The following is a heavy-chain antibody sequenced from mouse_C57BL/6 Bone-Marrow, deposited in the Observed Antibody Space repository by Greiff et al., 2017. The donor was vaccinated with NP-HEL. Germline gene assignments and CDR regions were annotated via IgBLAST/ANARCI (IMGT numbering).Heavy chain of an antibody. D-gene: IGHD1-1*01. V-gene: IGHV1-81*01. CDR3: AREGVITTGDY. CDR2: IYPRSGNT. Sequence: QVQLKESGAELARPGASVKLSCKASGYTFTSYGISWVKQRTGQGLEWIGEIYPRSGNTYYNEKFKGKATLTADKSSSTAYMELRSLTSEDSAVYFCAREGVITTGDYWGQGTTLTVSS. CDR1: GYTFTSYG. J-gene: IGHJ2*01.